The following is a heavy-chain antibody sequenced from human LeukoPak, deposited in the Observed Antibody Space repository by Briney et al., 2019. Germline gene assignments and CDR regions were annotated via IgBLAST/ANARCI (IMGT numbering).Heavy chain of an antibody. CDR1: GYTLTELS. Sequence: ASVKVSCKVSGYTLTELSMHWVRQAPGKGLEWMGGFDPEDGETIYAQKFQGRVTMTTDTSTSTAYMELRSLRSDDTAVYYCARVYCSGGSCYSLDYWGQGTLVTVSS. V-gene: IGHV1-24*01. D-gene: IGHD2-15*01. J-gene: IGHJ4*02. CDR3: ARVYCSGGSCYSLDY. CDR2: FDPEDGET.